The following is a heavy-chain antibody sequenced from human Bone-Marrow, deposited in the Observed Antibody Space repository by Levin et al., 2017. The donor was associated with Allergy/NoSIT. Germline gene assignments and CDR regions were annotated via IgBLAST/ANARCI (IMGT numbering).Heavy chain of an antibody. CDR1: GYSFTTYY. J-gene: IGHJ4*02. CDR2: INPSGGTT. D-gene: IGHD2-21*02. CDR3: AREEYCGGDCYYGDY. V-gene: IGHV1-46*01. Sequence: ASVKVSCKAAGYSFTTYYMHWVRQAPGQGLEWMGMINPSGGTTRYAQNFQGRVTMTRDTSTSTVYMEMRSLRSEDTAVYYCAREEYCGGDCYYGDYWGPGTPVTVSS.